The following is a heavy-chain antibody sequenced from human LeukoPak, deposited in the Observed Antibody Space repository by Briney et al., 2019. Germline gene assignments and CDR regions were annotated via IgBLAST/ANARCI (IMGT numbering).Heavy chain of an antibody. CDR3: ARGLITMFGVAPDY. V-gene: IGHV3-74*01. J-gene: IGHJ4*02. CDR2: ISNDDSTK. D-gene: IGHD3-3*01. Sequence: GGSLRLSCAASGFTLSSYWMHWVRQGPGKGLVWVSRISNDDSTKTYADSVKGRFTISRDNAKNTLYLQMNSLRAEDTAVYYSARGLITMFGVAPDYWGQGTQVTVSS. CDR1: GFTLSSYW.